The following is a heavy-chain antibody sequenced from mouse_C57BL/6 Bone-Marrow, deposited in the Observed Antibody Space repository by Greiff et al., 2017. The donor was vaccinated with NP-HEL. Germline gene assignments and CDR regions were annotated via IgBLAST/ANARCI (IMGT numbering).Heavy chain of an antibody. Sequence: EVQVVESGGGLVQPGGSMKLSCAASGFTFSDAWMDWVRQSPEKGLEWVAAIRNKANNHATYYAESVKGRFTISRDDSKSSVYRQRNRIRAEDTGIYYCTRFYGSSYSFAYWGQGTLVTVSA. V-gene: IGHV6-6*01. D-gene: IGHD1-1*01. CDR2: IRNKANNHAT. CDR3: TRFYGSSYSFAY. CDR1: GFTFSDAW. J-gene: IGHJ3*01.